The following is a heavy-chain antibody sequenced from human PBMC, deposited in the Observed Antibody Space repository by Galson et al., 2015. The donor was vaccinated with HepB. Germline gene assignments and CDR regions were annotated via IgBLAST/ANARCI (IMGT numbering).Heavy chain of an antibody. Sequence: ISCKGVGYSFTRYWIGWVRQMPGKGLEWMGIIYPGDSDTRYSPSFQGQVTISADKSISTAYLQWSSLKASDTAMYYCALSYCGGDCFSRPSDAFDIWGQGTMIIVS. CDR2: IYPGDSDT. CDR1: GYSFTRYW. CDR3: ALSYCGGDCFSRPSDAFDI. V-gene: IGHV5-51*01. J-gene: IGHJ3*02. D-gene: IGHD2-21*01.